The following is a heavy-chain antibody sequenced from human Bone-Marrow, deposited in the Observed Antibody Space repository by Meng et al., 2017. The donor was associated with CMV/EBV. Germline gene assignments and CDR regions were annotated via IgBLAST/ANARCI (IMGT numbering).Heavy chain of an antibody. CDR1: GYTFTSYD. Sequence: ASVKVSCKASGYTFTSYDINWVRQAPGQGLEWMGWISPYNGNTDYAQKFQGRVTMTTDTSTSTAYMEVRSLTSDDTAIYYCARGSWNYDFWGRGTLVTVSS. J-gene: IGHJ4*02. CDR3: ARGSWNYDF. CDR2: ISPYNGNT. D-gene: IGHD1-7*01. V-gene: IGHV1-18*01.